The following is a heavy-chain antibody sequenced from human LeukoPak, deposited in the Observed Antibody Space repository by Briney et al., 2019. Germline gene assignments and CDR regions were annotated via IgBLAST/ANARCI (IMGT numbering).Heavy chain of an antibody. Sequence: GGSLRLSCAASGFTFSSYGMHWVRQAPGKGLEWVAFIRYDGSNKYYADSVKGRFTISRDNSKNTLYLQVNSLRAEDTAVYYCARGGYYDSSGYYSVPDYWGQGTLVTVSS. CDR3: ARGGYYDSSGYYSVPDY. D-gene: IGHD3-22*01. CDR2: IRYDGSNK. V-gene: IGHV3-30*02. J-gene: IGHJ4*02. CDR1: GFTFSSYG.